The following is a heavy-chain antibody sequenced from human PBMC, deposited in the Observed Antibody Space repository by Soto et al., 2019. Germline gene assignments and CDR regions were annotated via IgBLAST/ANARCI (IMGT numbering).Heavy chain of an antibody. CDR3: ARDPVPIRHHYDGIDV. CDR2: IIPIFGTA. CDR1: GGTFSSYA. Sequence: QVQLVQSGAEVKKPGSSVKVSCKASGGTFSSYAISWVRQAPGQGLEWMGGIIPIFGTAYYAQKFQGRVTITADESTSTAYMELSSLRSEDTAVYYCARDPVPIRHHYDGIDVWGQGTTVTVSS. V-gene: IGHV1-69*01. J-gene: IGHJ6*02.